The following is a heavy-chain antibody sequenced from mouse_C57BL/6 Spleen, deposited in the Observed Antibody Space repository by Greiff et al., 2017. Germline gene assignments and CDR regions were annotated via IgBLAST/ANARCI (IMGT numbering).Heavy chain of an antibody. V-gene: IGHV1-26*01. J-gene: IGHJ2*01. CDR2: INPNNGGT. Sequence: VQLQQSGPELVKPGASVKISCKASGYTFTDYYMNWVKQSHGKSLEWIGDINPNNGGTSYNQKFKGKATLTVDKSSSTAYMELRSLTSEDSAVYYCARWLRLAGYFDYWGPGTTLTVST. CDR3: ARWLRLAGYFDY. CDR1: GYTFTDYY. D-gene: IGHD2-2*01.